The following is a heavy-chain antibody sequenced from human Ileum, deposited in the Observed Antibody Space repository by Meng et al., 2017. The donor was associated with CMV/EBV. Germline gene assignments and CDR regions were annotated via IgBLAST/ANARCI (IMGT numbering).Heavy chain of an antibody. CDR2: ISRSGTT. CDR1: CGSLHRFHPF. Sequence: QLHLRPSRPALLTPFPPLSLPCTVSCGSLHRFHPFWPWFRPPPGGGLDWLRYISRSGTTYYNLSLKSRLTISLFTPNNQFLLNLKYVTAADTALYYCVRDSSNGYGGIDSWGQGTLVTVSS. CDR3: VRDSSNGYGGIDS. V-gene: IGHV4-30-4*01. J-gene: IGHJ5*01. D-gene: IGHD5-12*01.